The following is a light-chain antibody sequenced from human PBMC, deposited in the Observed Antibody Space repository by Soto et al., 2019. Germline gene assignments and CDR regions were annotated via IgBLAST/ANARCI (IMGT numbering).Light chain of an antibody. CDR2: GAS. V-gene: IGKV3-15*01. J-gene: IGKJ1*01. CDR1: QSVSSN. Sequence: EIVMTQSPATLSVSPGDRATLSCRASQSVSSNLAWYQQKPGQAPRLLIYGASTRATGIPARFSGSGSGTEFTPTISSLQSEDFSVNYCQQYNNRPPWTFGQGTKVEIK. CDR3: QQYNNRPPWT.